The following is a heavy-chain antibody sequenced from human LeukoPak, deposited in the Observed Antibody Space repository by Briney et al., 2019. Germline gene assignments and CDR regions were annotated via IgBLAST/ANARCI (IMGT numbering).Heavy chain of an antibody. D-gene: IGHD2-15*01. CDR1: GYTFTSYY. J-gene: IGHJ5*02. V-gene: IGHV1-46*01. CDR2: INPSGGST. CDR3: ARDTELLGYCSGGSCHGWFDP. Sequence: ASVKVSCKASGYTFTSYYMHWVRQAPGQGLEWIGIINPSGGSTSYAQKFQGRVTMTRDTSTSTVYMELSSLRSEDTAVYYCARDTELLGYCSGGSCHGWFDPWGQGTLVTVSS.